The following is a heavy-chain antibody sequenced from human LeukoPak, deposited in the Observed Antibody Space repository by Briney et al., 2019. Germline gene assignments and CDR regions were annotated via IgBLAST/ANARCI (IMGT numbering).Heavy chain of an antibody. CDR2: ISAYNGNT. V-gene: IGHV1-18*01. CDR1: GYTFTSYG. D-gene: IGHD2-15*01. Sequence: GASVKVSYKASGYTFTSYGISWVRQAPGQGLEWMGWISAYNGNTNYAQKLQGRVTMTTDTSTSTAYMELRSLRSDDTAVYYCARVAYVVVVAANDYWGQGTLVTVSS. J-gene: IGHJ4*02. CDR3: ARVAYVVVVAANDY.